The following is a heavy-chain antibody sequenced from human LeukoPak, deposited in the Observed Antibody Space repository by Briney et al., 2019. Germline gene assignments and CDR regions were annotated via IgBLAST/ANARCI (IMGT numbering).Heavy chain of an antibody. CDR2: ISGSGGST. Sequence: PGGSLRLSCAASGFTFSSYSMSWVRQAPGKGLEWVSAISGSGGSTYYADSVKGRFTISRDNSKNTLYLQMNSLRAEDTAVYYCAKDPAFWKDSSSLNWFDPWGQGTLVTVSS. J-gene: IGHJ5*02. V-gene: IGHV3-23*01. D-gene: IGHD6-13*01. CDR3: AKDPAFWKDSSSLNWFDP. CDR1: GFTFSSYS.